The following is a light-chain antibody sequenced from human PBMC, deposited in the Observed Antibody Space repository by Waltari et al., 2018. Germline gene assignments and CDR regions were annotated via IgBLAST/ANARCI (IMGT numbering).Light chain of an antibody. CDR2: GTF. Sequence: EIVLTQTPGTLSLSLGDRASLSCRASQTLRSNHLAWYQQKAGQAPRLLIYGTFSRATGIPDRFSVGVSGTNFTLTINRLEPEDFAVYDCQQYSTSPWTFGPGTKVEI. J-gene: IGKJ1*01. CDR3: QQYSTSPWT. CDR1: QTLRSNH. V-gene: IGKV3-20*01.